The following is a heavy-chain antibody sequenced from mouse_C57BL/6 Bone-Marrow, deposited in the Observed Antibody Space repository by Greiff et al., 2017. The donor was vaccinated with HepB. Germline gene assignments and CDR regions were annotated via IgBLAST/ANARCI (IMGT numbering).Heavy chain of an antibody. CDR3: AISPYYYGSSTAFAY. Sequence: VQLQQPGAELVKPGASVKVSCKASGYTFTSYWMHWVKQRPGQGLEWIGRIHPSDSDTNYNQKFKGKATLTVDKSSSTAYMQISSLTSEDSAVYYCAISPYYYGSSTAFAYWGQGTLVTVSA. D-gene: IGHD1-1*01. J-gene: IGHJ3*01. CDR2: IHPSDSDT. V-gene: IGHV1-74*01. CDR1: GYTFTSYW.